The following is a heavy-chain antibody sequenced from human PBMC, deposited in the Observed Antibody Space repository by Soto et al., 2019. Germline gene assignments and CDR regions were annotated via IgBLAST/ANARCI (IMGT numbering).Heavy chain of an antibody. V-gene: IGHV3-15*01. CDR2: VKSKSDSGAT. Sequence: GGSLRLSCAASGFTFSIAWMTWVRQAPGKGLEWVGRVKSKSDSGATDYAAPVKGRFTISRDDSKNTLYLQMDSLQTEDTALYYCATDPYCSGGSCYSRGSTYWGQGTLVTVSS. J-gene: IGHJ4*02. D-gene: IGHD2-15*01. CDR1: GFTFSIAW. CDR3: ATDPYCSGGSCYSRGSTY.